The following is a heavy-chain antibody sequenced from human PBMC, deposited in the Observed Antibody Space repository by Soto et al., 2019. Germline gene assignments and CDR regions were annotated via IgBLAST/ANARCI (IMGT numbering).Heavy chain of an antibody. D-gene: IGHD1-26*01. V-gene: IGHV1-18*01. J-gene: IGHJ6*03. CDR3: ARSGIYNYYYYYMDV. Sequence: ASVKVSCKASGYTFTSYGIGWVRQAPGQGLEWMGWISAYNGNTNYAQKLQGRVTMTTDTSTSTAYMELRSLRSDDTAVYYCARSGIYNYYYYYMDVWGKGTTVTVSS. CDR1: GYTFTSYG. CDR2: ISAYNGNT.